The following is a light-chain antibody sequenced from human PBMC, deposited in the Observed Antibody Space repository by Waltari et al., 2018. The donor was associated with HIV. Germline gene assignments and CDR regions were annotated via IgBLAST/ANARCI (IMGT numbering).Light chain of an antibody. CDR2: GAS. Sequence: EIVLTQSPGTLSLSPGERATSSCRASQSVSSSYLAWHQQKPGQAPRLLIYGASSRATGIPDRFSGSGSGTDFTLTISRLEPEDFAVYYCQQYGSSPTFGPGTKVDIK. J-gene: IGKJ3*01. CDR1: QSVSSSY. CDR3: QQYGSSPT. V-gene: IGKV3-20*01.